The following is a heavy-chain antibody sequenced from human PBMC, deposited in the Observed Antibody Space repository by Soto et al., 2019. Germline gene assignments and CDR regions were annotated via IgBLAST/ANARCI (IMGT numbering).Heavy chain of an antibody. CDR1: GYTFTYYY. CDR2: INPSGGST. D-gene: IGHD3-22*01. CDR3: ARSPYSSGSYYPIDY. V-gene: IGHV1-46*01. J-gene: IGHJ4*02. Sequence: ASVKVSCKASGYTFTYYYIHWVRQAPGQGLEWMGIINPSGGSTSYAQNFQGRVTMTRDTSTSTVYIELSSLRSEDTAVYYCARSPYSSGSYYPIDYWGQGTXVTVSS.